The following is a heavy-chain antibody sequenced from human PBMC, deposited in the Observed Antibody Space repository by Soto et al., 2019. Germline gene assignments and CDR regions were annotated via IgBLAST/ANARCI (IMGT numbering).Heavy chain of an antibody. CDR1: GFTFSAYA. CDR3: AKDFGWSSGWYYFDY. D-gene: IGHD6-19*01. CDR2: ISGSGGST. Sequence: LSLFCAACGFTFSAYAMNWGRQAPGKGLEWVSAISGSGGSTYYADSVKGRFTISRDNSKNTLYLQMNSLRAEDTAVYYCAKDFGWSSGWYYFDYWGQGILVTVSS. J-gene: IGHJ4*02. V-gene: IGHV3-23*01.